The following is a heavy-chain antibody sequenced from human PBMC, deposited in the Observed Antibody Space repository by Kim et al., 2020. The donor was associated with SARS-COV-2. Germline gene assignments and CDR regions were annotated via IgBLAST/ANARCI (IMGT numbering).Heavy chain of an antibody. D-gene: IGHD5-12*01. J-gene: IGHJ4*02. V-gene: IGHV3-11*01. CDR3: ARSGNGYNAFGI. CDR1: GLSFSDSY. CDR2: ISTRGESI. Sequence: GGSLRLSCAASGLSFSDSYMNWVRQAPGKGLEWLSFISTRGESIFYADSVEGRFTISRDNAKNSLYLQMNYLRDEDTAVYYCARSGNGYNAFGIWGQGVLVTVPS.